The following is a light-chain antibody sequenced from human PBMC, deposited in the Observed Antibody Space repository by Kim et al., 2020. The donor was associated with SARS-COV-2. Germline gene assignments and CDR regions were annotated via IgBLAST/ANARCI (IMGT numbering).Light chain of an antibody. V-gene: IGLV1-40*01. CDR2: SYT. CDR1: SSNIEAGYD. CDR3: QSYDNTLSGSYV. J-gene: IGLJ1*01. Sequence: VTSSCTGSSSNIEAGYDVHWYQQLPGTVPKLLIYSYTNRPSGVPDRFSGSKSGTSASLAITGLQAEDEADYYCQSYDNTLSGSYVFGGGTKVTVL.